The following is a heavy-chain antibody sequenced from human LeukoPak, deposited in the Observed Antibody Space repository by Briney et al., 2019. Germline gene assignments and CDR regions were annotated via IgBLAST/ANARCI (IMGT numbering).Heavy chain of an antibody. J-gene: IGHJ3*02. CDR1: GYTFSHYS. V-gene: IGHV3-21*01. Sequence: SGGSLRLSCAASGYTFSHYSVNWVRQAPGKGLEWVSSISSTSDYIYYADSVKGRFTISRDNTKSSLYLQMNSLRAEDTAVYYCVSGNDPDSTWENYRLDAFDIWAKGQRSSSLQ. CDR2: ISSTSDYI. D-gene: IGHD3-16*02. CDR3: VSGNDPDSTWENYRLDAFDI.